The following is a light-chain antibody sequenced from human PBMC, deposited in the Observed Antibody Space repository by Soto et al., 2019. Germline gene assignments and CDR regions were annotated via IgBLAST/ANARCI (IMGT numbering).Light chain of an antibody. Sequence: LVLTQSPSTLSLSPGERATLSCRASQSFSSYFAWYQQNPGQAPRLLIYDATNRATGIPARFSGSGSGTDFTLTIRSLEPEDFAVYYCQQRSNWHYTFCQGTKLEIK. CDR3: QQRSNWHYT. V-gene: IGKV3-11*01. J-gene: IGKJ2*01. CDR1: QSFSSY. CDR2: DAT.